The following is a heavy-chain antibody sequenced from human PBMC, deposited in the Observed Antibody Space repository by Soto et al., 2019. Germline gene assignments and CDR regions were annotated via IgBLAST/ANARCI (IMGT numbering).Heavy chain of an antibody. D-gene: IGHD6-19*01. V-gene: IGHV3-23*01. CDR2: ISGSGGST. CDR3: AKGGRQCLVRDYGWFDP. CDR1: GFTFSSYA. Sequence: EVQLLESGGGLVQPGGSLRLSCAASGFTFSSYAMSWVRQAPGKGLEWVSAISGSGGSTYYADSVKGRFTISRDNSKNTLYLQMNSLRAEDTAVYYCAKGGRQCLVRDYGWFDPWGQGTLVTVSS. J-gene: IGHJ5*02.